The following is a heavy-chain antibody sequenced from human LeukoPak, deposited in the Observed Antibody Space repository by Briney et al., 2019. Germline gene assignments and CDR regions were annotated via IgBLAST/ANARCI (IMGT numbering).Heavy chain of an antibody. CDR1: GYPVADYY. CDR3: ASGYRFRN. D-gene: IGHD5-18*01. J-gene: IGHJ4*02. Sequence: ASVKVSCKASGYPVADYYMHWVRQAPGQGLEWMGWINPNRGGTDYAQKFQGRVTMTSDTSISTAYMELSRLRYDDTAVYYCASGYRFRNWGQGTLVTVSS. CDR2: INPNRGGT. V-gene: IGHV1-2*02.